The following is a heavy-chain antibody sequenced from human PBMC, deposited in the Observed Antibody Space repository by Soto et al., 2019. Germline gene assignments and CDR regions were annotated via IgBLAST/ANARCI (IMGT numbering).Heavy chain of an antibody. CDR1: GYTFTSYA. V-gene: IGHV1-3*05. CDR2: INAGNGNT. Sequence: QVQLVQSGAEEKKPGASVKVSCKASGYTFTSYAMHWVRQAPGQRLEWMGWINAGNGNTKYSQKFQRRVTITRDTPASSAYMELSSLRSEDTAVYYCARSIVVVTALDYWGQGTLVTVSS. D-gene: IGHD2-21*02. CDR3: ARSIVVVTALDY. J-gene: IGHJ4*02.